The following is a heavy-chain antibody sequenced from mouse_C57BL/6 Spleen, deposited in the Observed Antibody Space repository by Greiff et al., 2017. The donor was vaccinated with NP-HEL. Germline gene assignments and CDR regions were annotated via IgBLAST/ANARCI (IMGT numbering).Heavy chain of an antibody. V-gene: IGHV1-82*01. CDR3: EITTVVPFAY. CDR2: IYPGDGDT. J-gene: IGHJ3*01. Sequence: VQLQQSGPELVKPGASVKISCTASGYAFSSSWMNWVKQRPGKGLEWIGRIYPGDGDTNYNGKFKGKATLTADKSSSTAYMQLSSLTSEDCAVYFCEITTVVPFAYWGQGTLVTVSA. D-gene: IGHD1-1*01. CDR1: GYAFSSSW.